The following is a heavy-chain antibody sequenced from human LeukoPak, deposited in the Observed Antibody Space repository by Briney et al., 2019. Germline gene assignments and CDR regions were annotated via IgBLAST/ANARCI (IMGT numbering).Heavy chain of an antibody. CDR1: GGSFSGYY. Sequence: SETLSLTCAVYGGSFSGYYWSWIRQPPGKGLEWIGEINHSGGTNYNPSLKSRVTISVDRSKNQFSLKLSSVTAADTAVYYCARGGVSVGRILDYWGQGTLVTVSS. V-gene: IGHV4-34*01. CDR3: ARGGVSVGRILDY. J-gene: IGHJ4*02. D-gene: IGHD2-15*01. CDR2: INHSGGT.